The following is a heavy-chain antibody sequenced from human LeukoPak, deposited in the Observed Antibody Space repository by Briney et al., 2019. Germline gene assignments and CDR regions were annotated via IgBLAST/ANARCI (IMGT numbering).Heavy chain of an antibody. CDR2: ISGSGGST. CDR1: GFTFSSYA. J-gene: IGHJ4*02. V-gene: IGHV3-23*01. Sequence: GGSLRLSCAASGFTFSSYAMSWVRQAPGKGLEWVSAISGSGGSTYYADSVKGWFTISRDNSKNTLYLKMNSLRAEDTAVYYCAKDSSGWYGGFDYWGQGTLVTVSS. CDR3: AKDSSGWYGGFDY. D-gene: IGHD6-19*01.